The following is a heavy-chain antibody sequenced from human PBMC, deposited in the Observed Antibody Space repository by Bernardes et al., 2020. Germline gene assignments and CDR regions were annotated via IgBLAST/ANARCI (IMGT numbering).Heavy chain of an antibody. J-gene: IGHJ2*01. D-gene: IGHD6-13*01. CDR3: ARDGCGSSWCRYWYFDL. CDR1: GFTFSTYT. CDR2: ISSGSGYI. V-gene: IGHV3-21*01. Sequence: VGSLRLSCAASGFTFSTYTMNWVRQAPGKGLEWVSSISSGSGYIYYADSLRGRFTISRDNAKNSLYLQMNSLRADDTAVYYCARDGCGSSWCRYWYFDLWGRGTLVTVSS.